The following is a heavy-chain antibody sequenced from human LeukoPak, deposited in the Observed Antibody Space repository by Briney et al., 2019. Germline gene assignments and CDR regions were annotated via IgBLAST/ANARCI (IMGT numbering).Heavy chain of an antibody. Sequence: GGSLRLSCAASGFTFSSYWMSWVRQAPGKGLEWVANIKQDGSEKYYVDSVKGRFTISRDNAKNSLYLQMNSLRAEDTAVYYCARVSRTYYYDSSGYNDYWGQGTLVTVSS. CDR3: ARVSRTYYYDSSGYNDY. V-gene: IGHV3-7*01. D-gene: IGHD3-22*01. CDR2: IKQDGSEK. CDR1: GFTFSSYW. J-gene: IGHJ4*02.